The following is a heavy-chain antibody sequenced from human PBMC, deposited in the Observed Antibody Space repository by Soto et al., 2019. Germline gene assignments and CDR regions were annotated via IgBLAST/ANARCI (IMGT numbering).Heavy chain of an antibody. V-gene: IGHV4-34*01. CDR1: GGSFSGYY. D-gene: IGHD2-8*02. Sequence: QVQLQQWGAGLLNPSETLSLTCAVYGGSFSGYYWTWIRQPPGTGLEWIGEINHSGSTNYNPSLKSRVTISVDTSKNQFSLKLTSVTAADTAVYYCARDKITGRFDYWGQGTLVTVSS. CDR3: ARDKITGRFDY. J-gene: IGHJ4*02. CDR2: INHSGST.